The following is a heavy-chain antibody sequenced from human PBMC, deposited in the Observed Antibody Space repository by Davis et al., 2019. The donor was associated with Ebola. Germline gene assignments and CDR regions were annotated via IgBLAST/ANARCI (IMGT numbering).Heavy chain of an antibody. Sequence: PGGSLRLSCAASGFTFSSYVMNWVRQAPGKGLDWVSSISGRSSYIYSADSVKGRFTISRDNAKNSLYLQMNSLRAEDTALYYCARLEDSGWSHDYWGQGTLVTVSS. J-gene: IGHJ4*02. CDR2: ISGRSSYI. V-gene: IGHV3-21*01. CDR3: ARLEDSGWSHDY. CDR1: GFTFSSYV. D-gene: IGHD6-19*01.